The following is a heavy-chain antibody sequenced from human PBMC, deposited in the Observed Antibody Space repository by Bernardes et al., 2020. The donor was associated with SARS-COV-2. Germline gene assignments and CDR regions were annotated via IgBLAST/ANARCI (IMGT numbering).Heavy chain of an antibody. Sequence: SGPTLVKPTQTLTLTCTFSGFSLSPSGVGVGWIRQPPGKALDWLAFIYWDDDKRYRPSLKSRLTITKDTSKNQVVLIMTNMDPVDTATYYCARESSGYDSNWFDPWGHGTLVTVSS. V-gene: IGHV2-5*02. CDR3: ARESSGYDSNWFDP. J-gene: IGHJ5*02. CDR1: GFSLSPSGVG. D-gene: IGHD5-12*01. CDR2: IYWDDDK.